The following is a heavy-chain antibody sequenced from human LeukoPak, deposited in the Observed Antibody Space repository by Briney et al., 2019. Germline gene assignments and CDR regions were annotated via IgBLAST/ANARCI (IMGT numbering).Heavy chain of an antibody. CDR3: VRGGKYYYDSNGYYPHFDY. D-gene: IGHD3-22*01. CDR1: GFPFSVYW. Sequence: GGSLRLSCAASGFPFSVYWMSWVRQAPGKGLEWVAHIKQDGSENIYMDSVKGRFTISRDNAENSFFLQMSSLRVEDTAVYYCVRGGKYYYDSNGYYPHFDYWGRGTLVTVSS. J-gene: IGHJ4*02. V-gene: IGHV3-7*01. CDR2: IKQDGSEN.